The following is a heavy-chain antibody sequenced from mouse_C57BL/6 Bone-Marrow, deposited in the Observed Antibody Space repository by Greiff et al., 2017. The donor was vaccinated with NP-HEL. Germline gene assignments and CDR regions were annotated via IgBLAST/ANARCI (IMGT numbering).Heavy chain of an antibody. V-gene: IGHV5-6*01. CDR1: GFTFSSYG. D-gene: IGHD2-5*01. Sequence: EVKLMESGGDLVKPGGSLKLSCAASGFTFSSYGMSWVRQTPDKRLEWVATISSGGSYTYYPDSVKGRFTISRDNAKNTLYLQMSSLKSEVTAMYYCARHYYSNYFDYWGQGTTLTVSS. CDR2: ISSGGSYT. CDR3: ARHYYSNYFDY. J-gene: IGHJ2*01.